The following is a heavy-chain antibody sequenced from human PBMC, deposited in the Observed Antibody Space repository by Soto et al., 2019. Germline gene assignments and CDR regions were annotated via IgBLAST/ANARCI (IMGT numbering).Heavy chain of an antibody. V-gene: IGHV4-59*01. J-gene: IGHJ5*02. CDR3: ARDNANWNDHWFDP. Sequence: QVQLQESGPGLVKPSETLSLTCTVSGGSISSYYWSWIRQPPGKGLEWIGYIYYSGSTNYNPSLKSRVTISVDTSKNQFSLKLSSVTAADTAVYYCARDNANWNDHWFDPWAQGTLVTVSS. D-gene: IGHD1-20*01. CDR1: GGSISSYY. CDR2: IYYSGST.